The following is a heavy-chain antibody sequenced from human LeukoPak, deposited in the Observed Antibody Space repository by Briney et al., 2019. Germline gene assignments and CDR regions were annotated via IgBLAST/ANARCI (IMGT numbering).Heavy chain of an antibody. Sequence: GASVQVSCKASGYTFTSYGISWVRQAPGQGLEWMGWISAYNGNTNYAQKLQGRVTMTTDTSTSTAYMELRSLRSDDTAVYYCARDQYYYGSGSYPSDYWGQGTLVTVSS. J-gene: IGHJ4*02. D-gene: IGHD3-10*01. CDR2: ISAYNGNT. CDR3: ARDQYYYGSGSYPSDY. CDR1: GYTFTSYG. V-gene: IGHV1-18*01.